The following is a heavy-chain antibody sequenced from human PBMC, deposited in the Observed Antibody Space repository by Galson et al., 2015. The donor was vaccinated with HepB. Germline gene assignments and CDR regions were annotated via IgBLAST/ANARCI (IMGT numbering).Heavy chain of an antibody. J-gene: IGHJ6*02. V-gene: IGHV3-30*03. CDR1: AFSISSYS. CDR2: ISYDGGSK. D-gene: IGHD3-9*01. CDR3: ARATVYPLYYGLDV. Sequence: SLRLSCAASAFSISSYSMHWVRQFPGKGLEWVAVISYDGGSKFSADSAKGRFTISRDNSKNTLFLEMNSLRPEDTAVYYCARATVYPLYYGLDVWGQGTTVTVSS.